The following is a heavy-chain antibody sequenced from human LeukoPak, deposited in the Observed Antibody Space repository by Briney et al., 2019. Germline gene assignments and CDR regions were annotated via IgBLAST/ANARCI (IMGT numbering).Heavy chain of an antibody. Sequence: SQTLSLTCAISGDSVSSNNAAWNWIRQSPSRGLEWLGRTYYRSKWINDYATSVKSRITINPDTSKNQFSLQLNSVTPEDTAVYYCASNWGSGDYFDYWGQGTLVTVSS. CDR3: ASNWGSGDYFDY. CDR1: GDSVSSNNAA. J-gene: IGHJ4*02. D-gene: IGHD7-27*01. CDR2: TYYRSKWIN. V-gene: IGHV6-1*01.